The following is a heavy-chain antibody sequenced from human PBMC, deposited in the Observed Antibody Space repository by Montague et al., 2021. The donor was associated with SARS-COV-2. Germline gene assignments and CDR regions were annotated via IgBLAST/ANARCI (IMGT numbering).Heavy chain of an antibody. CDR2: INHSGST. Sequence: SETLSLTCAVYGGSFSGYYWSWIRQPPGKGLEWIGEINHSGSTNYNPSLKSRVTISVDTSKNQFSLKLSSVTAADTAVYYCARVRAVPAAMRIFSLGGSYYGMDVWGQGTTVTVSS. CDR3: ARVRAVPAAMRIFSLGGSYYGMDV. D-gene: IGHD2-2*01. J-gene: IGHJ6*02. CDR1: GGSFSGYY. V-gene: IGHV4-34*01.